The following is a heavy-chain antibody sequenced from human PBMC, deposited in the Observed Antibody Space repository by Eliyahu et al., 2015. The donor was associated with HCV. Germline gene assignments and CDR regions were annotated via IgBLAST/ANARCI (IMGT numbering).Heavy chain of an antibody. D-gene: IGHD6-19*01. Sequence: QVQLQESGPGLVKPSETLSLTCTVXGASIXSYYWSWXRQPPGKGXELIAYXXXTGSTHYNPXLKSRVTMSLDTSKNQLSLKLSSVTAADTAVYYCASGGGGIAVAGTGGWFDPWGQGTLVTVSS. V-gene: IGHV4-4*08. CDR2: XXXTGST. CDR1: GASIXSYY. CDR3: ASGGGGIAVAGTGGWFDP. J-gene: IGHJ5*02.